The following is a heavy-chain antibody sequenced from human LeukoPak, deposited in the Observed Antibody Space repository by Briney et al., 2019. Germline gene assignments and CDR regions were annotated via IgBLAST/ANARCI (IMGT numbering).Heavy chain of an antibody. CDR3: ARRSSSWKNWFDP. CDR1: GGSIDSNS. V-gene: IGHV4-59*01. J-gene: IGHJ5*02. Sequence: NSAETLSLTCTVSGGSIDSNSWTWIRQPPGKGLEWIGYIYNSGTTNYNPSLKSRVTMSVDMSKNQFSLKLSSVTAADTAVYYCARRSSSWKNWFDPWGQGTLVTVLS. D-gene: IGHD6-13*01. CDR2: IYNSGTT.